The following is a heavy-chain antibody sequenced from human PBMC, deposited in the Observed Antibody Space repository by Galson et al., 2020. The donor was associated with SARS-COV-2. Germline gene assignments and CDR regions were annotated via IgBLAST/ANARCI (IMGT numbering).Heavy chain of an antibody. D-gene: IGHD2-8*01. CDR3: AGRSTNGVFLDAFDI. V-gene: IGHV4-38-2*02. J-gene: IGHJ3*02. CDR1: GYSISSGYY. CDR2: INHSGST. Sequence: SETLSLTCTVSGYSISSGYYWGWIRQPPGKGLEWIGSINHSGSTYYNPSLKSRVTISVDTSKNQFSLKLSSVTAADTAVYYCAGRSTNGVFLDAFDIWGQGTMVTVSS.